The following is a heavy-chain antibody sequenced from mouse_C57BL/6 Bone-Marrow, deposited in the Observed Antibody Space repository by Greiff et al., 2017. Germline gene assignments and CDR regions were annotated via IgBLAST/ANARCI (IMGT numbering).Heavy chain of an antibody. CDR2: IFPGSGST. CDR3: ARWGVRRGYYFDY. D-gene: IGHD2-14*01. V-gene: IGHV1-75*01. J-gene: IGHJ2*01. Sequence: QVQLQQSGPELVKPGASVKISCKASGYTFTDYYINWVKQRPGQGLEWIGWIFPGSGSTYYNEKFKGKATLTVAISSSTADMLLSSLTSEDSSFYFCARWGVRRGYYFDYWGQGTTLTVSS. CDR1: GYTFTDYY.